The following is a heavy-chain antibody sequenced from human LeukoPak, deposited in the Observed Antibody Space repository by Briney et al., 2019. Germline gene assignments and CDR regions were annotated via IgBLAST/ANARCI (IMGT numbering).Heavy chain of an antibody. V-gene: IGHV4-38-2*02. CDR2: ITHSGIP. D-gene: IGHD3-22*01. CDR3: ARDAYYDSSGYDY. CDR1: GYSISSGYY. J-gene: IGHJ4*02. Sequence: LETLSLTCIVSGYSISSGYYWGWIRQPPGKGLEWIGSITHSGIPYYSPSLRSRVTISLDASKNQFSLKLTSVTAADTAVYYCARDAYYDSSGYDYWGQGTLVTVSS.